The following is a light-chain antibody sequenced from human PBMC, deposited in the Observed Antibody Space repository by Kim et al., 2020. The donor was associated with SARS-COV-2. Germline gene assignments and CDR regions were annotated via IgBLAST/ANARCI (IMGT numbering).Light chain of an antibody. CDR1: QSVSTTY. CDR2: DAS. CDR3: QQYLNAPPRYT. V-gene: IGKV3-20*01. Sequence: EILLTQSPGTLSLSPGERATLSCRPSQSVSTTYLAWYQQKPGQAPRLLIYDASIRAPGIPDRFTGSASETDVTLTISRLEPEDFALYYCQQYLNAPPRYTIGTGTKLEI. J-gene: IGKJ2*01.